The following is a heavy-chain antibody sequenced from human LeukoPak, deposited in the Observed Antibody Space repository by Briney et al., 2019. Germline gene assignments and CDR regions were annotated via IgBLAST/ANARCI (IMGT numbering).Heavy chain of an antibody. J-gene: IGHJ5*02. V-gene: IGHV1-18*01. Sequence: GASVKVSCTASGYTFTSYGISWVGQAPGQGGEWRGWISAYNGKTNNAQKLQGRVTTITEKTTSTEYTEMRRRRDDATAVYYCAREGIAAAGTVRSAWFDPWVQGTLVTVSS. D-gene: IGHD6-13*01. CDR3: AREGIAAAGTVRSAWFDP. CDR1: GYTFTSYG. CDR2: ISAYNGKT.